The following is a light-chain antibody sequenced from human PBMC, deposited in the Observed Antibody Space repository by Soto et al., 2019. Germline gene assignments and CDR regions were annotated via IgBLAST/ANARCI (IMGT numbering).Light chain of an antibody. CDR3: QQYKSTPLT. V-gene: IGKV1-5*03. CDR2: KAS. CDR1: QSFSSW. J-gene: IGKJ4*01. Sequence: DIQMTQSPSTLSASVGDRVTITCRASQSFSSWLAWYQQNPGKASTVLIYKASTLESAVPSKFCGSVSGTEVTLTINGLQPDDFATYYCQQYKSTPLTFGGVTKVVIK.